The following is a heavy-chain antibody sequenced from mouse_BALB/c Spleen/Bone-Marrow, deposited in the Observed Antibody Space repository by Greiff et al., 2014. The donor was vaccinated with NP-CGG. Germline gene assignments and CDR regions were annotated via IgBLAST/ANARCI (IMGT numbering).Heavy chain of an antibody. D-gene: IGHD3-3*01. CDR1: GYTFTSYD. J-gene: IGHJ1*01. CDR3: ARRANYWYFDV. V-gene: IGHV1S56*01. CDR2: IYPGDGST. Sequence: VQLVESGPELVKPGALVRISCKASGYTFTSYDINWVKQRPGQGLEWIGWIYPGDGSTKYNEKFKGKATLTADNSSSTAYMQLSSLTSENSAVYFCARRANYWYFDVWGAGTTVTVSS.